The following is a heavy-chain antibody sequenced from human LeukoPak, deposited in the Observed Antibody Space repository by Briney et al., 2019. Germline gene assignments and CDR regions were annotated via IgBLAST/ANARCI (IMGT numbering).Heavy chain of an antibody. CDR1: GFTFSSYS. CDR3: ARDSITHDAFDI. CDR2: ISSSSSNI. V-gene: IGHV3-21*01. D-gene: IGHD5-12*01. Sequence: PGGELSLSCAASGFTFSSYSMNWLRPGQGKGLEGFSTISSSSSNIYYADSMKGRVTISRDDSKNSLYLQMNSLRAEDTAVYYCARDSITHDAFDIWGQGTMVTVSS. J-gene: IGHJ3*02.